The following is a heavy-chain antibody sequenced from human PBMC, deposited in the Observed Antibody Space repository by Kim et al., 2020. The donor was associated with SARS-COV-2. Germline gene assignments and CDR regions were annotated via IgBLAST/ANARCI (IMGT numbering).Heavy chain of an antibody. CDR1: GYIFTNYA. D-gene: IGHD5-12*01. Sequence: ASVKVSCKTSGYIFTNYAIHWVGQAPGQGLEWMGYINIGNGDTRYSQNFQGRVSLTTDTSASTAYMELISLRSDDSAVYYCARNILRTTTLDYWGQGTLVTVSS. J-gene: IGHJ4*02. CDR2: INIGNGDT. CDR3: ARNILRTTTLDY. V-gene: IGHV1-3*04.